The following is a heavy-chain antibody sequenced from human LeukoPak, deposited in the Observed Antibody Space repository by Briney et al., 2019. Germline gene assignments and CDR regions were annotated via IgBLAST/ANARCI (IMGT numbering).Heavy chain of an antibody. D-gene: IGHD4-17*01. V-gene: IGHV1-46*04. Sequence: ASVKVSCKASGYTFTGYYMHWVRQAPGQGLEWMALINPSGGNTRYAQKLQGRITMTRDTSTTTVYMEVSSLRSEDTAMYYCARGGHLRYGDTQNWFDPWGQGTLVTVSS. CDR3: ARGGHLRYGDTQNWFDP. J-gene: IGHJ5*02. CDR1: GYTFTGYY. CDR2: INPSGGNT.